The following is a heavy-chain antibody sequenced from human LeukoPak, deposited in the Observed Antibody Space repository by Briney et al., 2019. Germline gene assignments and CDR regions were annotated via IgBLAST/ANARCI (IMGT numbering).Heavy chain of an antibody. D-gene: IGHD4-17*01. Sequence: ASVKVSCKASGGTFSSYAISWVRQAPGQGLEWMGRVIPILGIANYAQKFQGRVTITADKSTSTAYMELSSPRSEDTAVYYCARELTVTTKDYWGQGTLVTVSS. CDR1: GGTFSSYA. J-gene: IGHJ4*02. V-gene: IGHV1-69*04. CDR3: ARELTVTTKDY. CDR2: VIPILGIA.